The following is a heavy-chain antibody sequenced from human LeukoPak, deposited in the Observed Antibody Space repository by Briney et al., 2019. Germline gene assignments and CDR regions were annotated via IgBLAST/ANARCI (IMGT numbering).Heavy chain of an antibody. CDR1: AFTFSTYN. D-gene: IGHD4-23*01. CDR2: ITSSSSYT. CDR3: ARDPDYGGNVWFDP. V-gene: IGHV3-21*01. J-gene: IGHJ5*02. Sequence: GGSLRLSCAASAFTFSTYNMNWVRQAPGKGLEWVSSITSSSSYTFYADSVKGRFTISRDNSKNTLYLQMNSLRAEDTAVYYCARDPDYGGNVWFDPWGQGTLVTVSS.